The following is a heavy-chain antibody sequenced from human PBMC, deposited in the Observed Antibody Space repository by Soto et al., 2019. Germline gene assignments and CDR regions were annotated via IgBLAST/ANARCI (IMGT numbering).Heavy chain of an antibody. Sequence: GASVKVSCKASGYTFSNYGISWVRQAPGQGLEWMGWINAYNGNTKYAQKLQGRVTMTTDTSTSTAYMELRSLRSDDTAVYYCARHSPPVDYWGQGTLVTVSS. V-gene: IGHV1-18*01. CDR2: INAYNGNT. CDR3: ARHSPPVDY. J-gene: IGHJ4*02. CDR1: GYTFSNYG.